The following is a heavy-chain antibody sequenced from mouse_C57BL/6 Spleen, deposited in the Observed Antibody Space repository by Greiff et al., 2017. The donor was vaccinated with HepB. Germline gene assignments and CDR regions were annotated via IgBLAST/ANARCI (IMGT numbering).Heavy chain of an antibody. CDR3: ARGRMGITTSFDY. Sequence: QVQLQQSGAELVKPGASVKISCKASGYAFSSYWMNWVKQRPGKGLEWIGQIYPGDGDTNYNGKFKGKATLTADKSSSTAYMQLSSLTSEDSAVYFCARGRMGITTSFDYWGQGTTLTVSS. V-gene: IGHV1-80*01. J-gene: IGHJ2*01. D-gene: IGHD2-4*01. CDR1: GYAFSSYW. CDR2: IYPGDGDT.